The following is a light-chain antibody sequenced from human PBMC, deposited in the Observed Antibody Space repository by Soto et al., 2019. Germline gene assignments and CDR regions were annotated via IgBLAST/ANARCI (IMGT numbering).Light chain of an antibody. CDR1: SSNVGSYN. Sequence: QSVLTHPPSASGTPGQRVTISCSGSSSNVGSYNVNWYQQVPGTAPKVLIHSYNRRPSGVSDRFSGSQSGTSASLAISDLQSEDEADYLCAAWDDSMNGWVFGGGNKVTV. CDR3: AAWDDSMNGWV. J-gene: IGLJ3*02. CDR2: SYN. V-gene: IGLV1-44*01.